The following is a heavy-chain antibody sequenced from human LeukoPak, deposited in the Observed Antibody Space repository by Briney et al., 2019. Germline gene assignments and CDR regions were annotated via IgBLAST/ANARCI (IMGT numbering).Heavy chain of an antibody. Sequence: QPGGSLRLSCAASGFTFTSYWMHWVRHAPGKGVVWVSRVNSDGSSTTYADSVKGRFTISRDNAKNTLYLQMNSLRAEDTAVYYCARGRYYGMDVWGQGTTVTVSS. CDR2: VNSDGSST. V-gene: IGHV3-74*01. CDR1: GFTFTSYW. J-gene: IGHJ6*02. CDR3: ARGRYYGMDV.